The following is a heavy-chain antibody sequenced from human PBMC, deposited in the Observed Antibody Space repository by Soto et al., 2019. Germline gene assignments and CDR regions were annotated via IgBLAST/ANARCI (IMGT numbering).Heavy chain of an antibody. CDR2: ISGSGGST. CDR1: GFTFSSYA. V-gene: IGHV3-23*01. Sequence: GGSLRLSCAASGFTFSSYAMSWVRQAPGKGLEWVSAISGSGGSTYYADSVKGRFTISRDNSKNTLYLQMNSLRAEDTAVYYCAKNDYYDFWSGYPSKLDYWGQGTLVTVSS. CDR3: AKNDYYDFWSGYPSKLDY. J-gene: IGHJ4*02. D-gene: IGHD3-3*01.